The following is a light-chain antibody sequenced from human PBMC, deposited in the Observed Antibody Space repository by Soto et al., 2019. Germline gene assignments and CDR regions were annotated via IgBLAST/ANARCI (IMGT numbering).Light chain of an antibody. CDR1: SSDVGGYNY. Sequence: QSVLTQPASVSGSPGQSITISCTGTSSDVGGYNYVSWYQQHPGKAPKLMIYDVSNRPSGVSNRFSGSKSGNTASLTISGLQAEDEADFYCSSYTSTYTVVFDGGTKVTVL. V-gene: IGLV2-14*01. CDR2: DVS. CDR3: SSYTSTYTVV. J-gene: IGLJ2*01.